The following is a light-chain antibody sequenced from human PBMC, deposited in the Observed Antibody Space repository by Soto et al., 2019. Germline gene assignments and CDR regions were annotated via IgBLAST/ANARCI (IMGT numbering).Light chain of an antibody. Sequence: EIVLTQSPGTLSLSNGERATLSCRASQSVSNNYLAWYQQKPGQAPRLLIYGTSNRATGIPDRFSGSGSGTDFTLTISRLEPEDFAVYYCQQYGSSGTFGQVTKVDIK. CDR1: QSVSNNY. J-gene: IGKJ1*01. V-gene: IGKV3-20*01. CDR3: QQYGSSGT. CDR2: GTS.